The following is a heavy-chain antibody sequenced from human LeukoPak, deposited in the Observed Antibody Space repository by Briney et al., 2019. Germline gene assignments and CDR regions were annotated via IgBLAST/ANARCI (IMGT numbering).Heavy chain of an antibody. CDR2: ISAYNGNT. CDR1: GYTFTSYG. CDR3: ARWFCSSTVCYGVLVN. Sequence: ASVKVSCKASGYTFTSYGISWVRQAPGQGLEWMGWISAYNGNTNYAQKLQGRVTMTTDTSTSTAYMELRSLRSDDTAVYYCARWFCSSTVCYGVLVNGGRGPLVTVSS. J-gene: IGHJ4*02. V-gene: IGHV1-18*04. D-gene: IGHD2-2*01.